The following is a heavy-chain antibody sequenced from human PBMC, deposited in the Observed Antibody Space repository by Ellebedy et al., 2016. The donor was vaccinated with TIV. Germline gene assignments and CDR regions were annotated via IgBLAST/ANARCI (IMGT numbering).Heavy chain of an antibody. CDR1: GFTFSSYA. V-gene: IGHV3-23*01. Sequence: GESLKISXAASGFTFSSYAMSWVRQAPGKGLEWVSAISGSGGSTYYADSVKGRFTISRDNSKNTLYLQMNSLRAEDTAVYYCANFPLGYCSGGSCYGYFDYWGQGTLVTVSS. J-gene: IGHJ4*02. CDR2: ISGSGGST. D-gene: IGHD2-15*01. CDR3: ANFPLGYCSGGSCYGYFDY.